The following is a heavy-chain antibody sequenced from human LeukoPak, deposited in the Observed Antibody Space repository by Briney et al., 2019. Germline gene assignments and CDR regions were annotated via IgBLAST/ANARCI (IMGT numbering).Heavy chain of an antibody. V-gene: IGHV3-30*18. CDR3: AKDNPVPDY. CDR1: GFSFSTFG. Sequence: GGSLRLSCAASGFSFSTFGMHWVRQTPGKGLEWVSHISKDESNKYYADSVKGRFTISRDTSKNTLFLQMNSLRVEDTAVYYCAKDNPVPDYWGQGTLVTVSS. J-gene: IGHJ4*02. CDR2: ISKDESNK.